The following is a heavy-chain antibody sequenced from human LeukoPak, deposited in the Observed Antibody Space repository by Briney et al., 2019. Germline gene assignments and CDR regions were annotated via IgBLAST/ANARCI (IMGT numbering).Heavy chain of an antibody. CDR3: AKEGSSGYYAAEFDY. V-gene: IGHV3-30*18. Sequence: ISYDGSNKYYADSVKGRFTISRDNSKNTLYLQMNSLRAEDTAVYYCAKEGSSGYYAAEFDYWGQGTLVTVSS. J-gene: IGHJ4*02. D-gene: IGHD3-22*01. CDR2: ISYDGSNK.